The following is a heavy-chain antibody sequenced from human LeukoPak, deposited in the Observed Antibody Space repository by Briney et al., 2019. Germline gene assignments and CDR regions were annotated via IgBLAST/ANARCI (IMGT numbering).Heavy chain of an antibody. CDR1: GYTFTSYD. Sequence: ASVKVSCKASGYTFTSYDINWVRQATGQGLEWMGWINPNSGGTNYAQKFQGWVTMTRDTSISTAYMELSRLRSDDTAVYYCARESYENYGMDVWGQGTTVTVSS. D-gene: IGHD3-16*02. J-gene: IGHJ6*02. CDR3: ARESYENYGMDV. CDR2: INPNSGGT. V-gene: IGHV1-2*04.